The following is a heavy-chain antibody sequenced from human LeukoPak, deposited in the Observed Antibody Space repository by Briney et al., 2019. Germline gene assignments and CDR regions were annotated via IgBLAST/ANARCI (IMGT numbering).Heavy chain of an antibody. CDR2: IIPIFGTA. CDR3: ASNWAAAGTEVRGWFDP. J-gene: IGHJ5*02. CDR1: GGTLSSYA. V-gene: IGHV1-69*05. Sequence: ASVKVSCKASGGTLSSYAISWVRQAPGQGLEWMGGIIPIFGTANYAQKFQGRVTITTDESTSTAYMELSSLRSEDTAVYYCASNWAAAGTEVRGWFDPWGQGTLVTVSS. D-gene: IGHD6-13*01.